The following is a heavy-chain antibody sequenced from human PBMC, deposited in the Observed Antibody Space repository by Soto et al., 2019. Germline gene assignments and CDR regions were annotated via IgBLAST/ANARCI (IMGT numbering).Heavy chain of an antibody. CDR1: GYTFTSYY. Sequence: ASVKVSCKASGYTFTSYYMHWVRQAPGQGLEWMGIINPSGGSTSYAQKFQGRATMTRDTSTSTVYMELSSLRSEDTAVYYCARDRVSSDGYYYYYGMDVWGQGTTVTVSS. J-gene: IGHJ6*02. CDR2: INPSGGST. D-gene: IGHD3-16*02. V-gene: IGHV1-46*01. CDR3: ARDRVSSDGYYYYYGMDV.